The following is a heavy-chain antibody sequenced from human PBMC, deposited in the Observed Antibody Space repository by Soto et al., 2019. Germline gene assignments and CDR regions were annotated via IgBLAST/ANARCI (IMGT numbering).Heavy chain of an antibody. J-gene: IGHJ4*02. V-gene: IGHV1-2*02. CDR1: GYTFTGYY. Sequence: GASVKVSCKVSGYTFTGYYLHWARQAPGQGLEWMGWINPDNGAANYAQQFQGRVTMTRDKSISTAYLQWSSLKASDTAMYYCARPLYSGSPWYLDYWDQGTLVTVSS. D-gene: IGHD1-26*01. CDR2: INPDNGAA. CDR3: ARPLYSGSPWYLDY.